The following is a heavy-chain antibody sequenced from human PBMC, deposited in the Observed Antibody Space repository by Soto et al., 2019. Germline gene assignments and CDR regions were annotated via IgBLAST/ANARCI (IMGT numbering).Heavy chain of an antibody. CDR2: ISAHNGNT. J-gene: IGHJ4*02. Sequence: QVHLVQSGAEVKKPGASVKDSCKGSGYDFTTYGITWVRQAPGQGLEWMAWISAHNGNTDYAQKLQGRVTVTRDTSTSTAYMELRSLRSDDTAMYYCARGRYGDYWGQGALVTVSS. CDR1: GYDFTTYG. V-gene: IGHV1-18*01. D-gene: IGHD1-1*01. CDR3: ARGRYGDY.